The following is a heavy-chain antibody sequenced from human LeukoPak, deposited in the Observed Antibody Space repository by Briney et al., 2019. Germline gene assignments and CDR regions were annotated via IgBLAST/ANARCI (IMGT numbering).Heavy chain of an antibody. D-gene: IGHD3-3*01. Sequence: SETLSLTCAVYGGSFSGYYWSWIRQPPGKGLEWIGEINHSGSTNYNPSLKSRVTISVDTSENQFSLKLSSVTAADTAVYYCARVGYYWSNDYWGQGTLVTVSS. CDR1: GGSFSGYY. V-gene: IGHV4-34*01. CDR3: ARVGYYWSNDY. CDR2: INHSGST. J-gene: IGHJ4*02.